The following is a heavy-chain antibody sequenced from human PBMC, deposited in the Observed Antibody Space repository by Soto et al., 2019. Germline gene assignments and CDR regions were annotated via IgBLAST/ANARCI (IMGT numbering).Heavy chain of an antibody. CDR1: GDSLFSNIAA. Sequence: SQTLSLPCAISGDSLFSNIAAWNWIRQSPSRGLEWLGRTYFRSKWYNEYAPSVKSRIIINPDTSKNQFSLQLNSMTPEDTAIYYCVGGFGAFDFWGQGKVVTVSS. V-gene: IGHV6-1*01. D-gene: IGHD3-10*01. CDR3: VGGFGAFDF. CDR2: TYFRSKWYN. J-gene: IGHJ3*01.